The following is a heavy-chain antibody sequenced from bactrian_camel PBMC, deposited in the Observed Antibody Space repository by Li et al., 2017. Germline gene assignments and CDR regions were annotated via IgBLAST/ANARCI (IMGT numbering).Heavy chain of an antibody. V-gene: IGHV3S1*01. J-gene: IGHJ4*01. D-gene: IGHD2*01. CDR2: IAYIYTKGATS. CDR1: DYSAENMR. CDR3: AADRGGGYCYLDPRFFHY. Sequence: HVQLVESGGGSVQTGGSLKLSCSVSDYSAENMRVAWFRQAPGLWRAGGEAIAYIYTKGATSYYDASVRGRFTISLDSAKNTLYLQMNSLKPDDAAMYYCAADRGGGYCYLDPRFFHYWGQGTQVTVS.